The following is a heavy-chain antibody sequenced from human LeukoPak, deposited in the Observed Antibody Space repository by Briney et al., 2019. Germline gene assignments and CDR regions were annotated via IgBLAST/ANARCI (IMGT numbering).Heavy chain of an antibody. CDR1: GGSISSYY. Sequence: SETLCLTCTVSGGSISSYYWSWIRQPPGRGLEWIGYIYYSGSTNYNPSLKSRVTISVDTSKNQFSLKLSSVTAADTAVYYCARDRDPRWLQFGYWGQGTLVTVSS. V-gene: IGHV4-59*01. CDR3: ARDRDPRWLQFGY. D-gene: IGHD5-24*01. J-gene: IGHJ4*02. CDR2: IYYSGST.